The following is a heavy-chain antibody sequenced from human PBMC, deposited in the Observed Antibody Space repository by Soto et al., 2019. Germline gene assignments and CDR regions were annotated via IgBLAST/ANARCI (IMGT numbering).Heavy chain of an antibody. CDR1: GFSLSTSGVG. V-gene: IGHV2-5*02. J-gene: IGHJ4*02. Sequence: QITLKESGPTLVKPTQTLTMTCTFSGFSLSTSGVGVGWIRQPPGKALECLALIYWDVDKRYSPSLKSRLTITNYSSKKQVDLTMTNMDPVDTATYYCANRDSLTGTLDYWGQGTLVTVSS. CDR2: IYWDVDK. CDR3: ANRDSLTGTLDY. D-gene: IGHD1-20*01.